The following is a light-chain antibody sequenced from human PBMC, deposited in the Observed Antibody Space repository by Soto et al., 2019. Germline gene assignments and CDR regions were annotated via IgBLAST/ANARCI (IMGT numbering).Light chain of an antibody. CDR3: QSYDISLSAWV. J-gene: IGLJ3*02. Sequence: QSVLTQPPSVSGAPGQTVTISCTGSSSNLVADYYVHWYQQFPGTAPKLLIFRNSNRPSGVPDRFSGSKSGTSASLAITGRQAEEEADYYCQSYDISLSAWVFGGGTKVTVL. CDR1: SSNLVADYY. CDR2: RNS. V-gene: IGLV1-40*01.